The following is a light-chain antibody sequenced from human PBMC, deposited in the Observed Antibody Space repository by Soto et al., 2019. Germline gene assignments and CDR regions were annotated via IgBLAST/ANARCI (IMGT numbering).Light chain of an antibody. Sequence: EIVLTQSPGTLSLSPGERATLSCRASQSVSSSYLAWYQQKPGQAPGLLIYTASNRATGIPDRFSGSGSGTDFTLTISRLEPEDFAVYYCQQYGSSPPITFGQGTRLEIK. CDR2: TAS. CDR3: QQYGSSPPIT. J-gene: IGKJ5*01. V-gene: IGKV3-20*01. CDR1: QSVSSSY.